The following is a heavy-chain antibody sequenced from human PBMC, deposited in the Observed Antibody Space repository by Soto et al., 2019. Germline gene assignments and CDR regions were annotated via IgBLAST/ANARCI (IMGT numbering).Heavy chain of an antibody. V-gene: IGHV1-18*01. J-gene: IGHJ4*02. CDR3: AADMGGYIYGLDMH. D-gene: IGHD1-26*01. CDR1: GFTFTSYA. Sequence: GASVKVSCKASGFTFTSYAITWVRQAPGQGLQWMGWISAYNGNTNYAQNPQGRVTMTTDTSTSTAYMELSSLRPEDTAAYYCAADMGGYIYGLDMHWGPRTRVTVSS. CDR2: ISAYNGNT.